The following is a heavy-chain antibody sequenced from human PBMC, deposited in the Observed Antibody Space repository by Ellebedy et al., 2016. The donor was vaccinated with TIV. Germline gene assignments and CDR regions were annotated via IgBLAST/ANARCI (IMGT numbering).Heavy chain of an antibody. J-gene: IGHJ6*02. CDR2: ISSSGSTI. D-gene: IGHD4-17*01. CDR3: ARDTDYYYGMDV. CDR1: GFTFSSCE. Sequence: GESLKISCAASGFTFSSCEMNWVRQAPGKGLEWVSYISSSGSTIYYADSVKGRFTISRDNAKNSLYLQMNSLRAEDTAVYYCARDTDYYYGMDVWGQGTTVTVSS. V-gene: IGHV3-48*03.